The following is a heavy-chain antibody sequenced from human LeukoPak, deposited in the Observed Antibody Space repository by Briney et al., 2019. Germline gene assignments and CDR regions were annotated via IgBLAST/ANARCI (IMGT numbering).Heavy chain of an antibody. CDR3: VRRGNPIAARRGVYWFDP. D-gene: IGHD6-6*01. Sequence: SETLSLTCAVYGGSFSGYYWSWIRQPPGKGLEWIGEINHSGSTNYNPSLKSRVTISVDTSKNQFSLKLSSVTAADTAVYYCVRRGNPIAARRGVYWFDPWGQGTLVTVSS. CDR1: GGSFSGYY. J-gene: IGHJ5*02. CDR2: INHSGST. V-gene: IGHV4-34*01.